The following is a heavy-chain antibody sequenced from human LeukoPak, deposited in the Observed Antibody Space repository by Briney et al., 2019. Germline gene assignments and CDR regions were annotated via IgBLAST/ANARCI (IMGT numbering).Heavy chain of an antibody. CDR2: INPNSGGT. J-gene: IGHJ6*02. Sequence: GASVKVSCKASGYTFTGYYMHWVRQAPGQGLEWMGWINPNSGGTNYAQKFRGWVTMTRDTSISTAYMELSRLRSDDTAVYYCARDYGDFRGGMDVWGQGTTVTVSS. CDR3: ARDYGDFRGGMDV. D-gene: IGHD4-17*01. CDR1: GYTFTGYY. V-gene: IGHV1-2*04.